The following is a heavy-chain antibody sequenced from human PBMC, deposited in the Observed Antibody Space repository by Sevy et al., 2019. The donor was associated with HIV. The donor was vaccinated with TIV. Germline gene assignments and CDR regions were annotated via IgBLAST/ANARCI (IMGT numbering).Heavy chain of an antibody. D-gene: IGHD6-13*01. Sequence: GESLKISCKGSGYSFVNNWIGWVRQMPGKGLEWMGIVYPGDSDTTYSPSFQGQVTISVDKSISTAYLQWNSLKASDTAMYYCARLPVAAAGLYYFDYWGQGTLVTVSS. CDR3: ARLPVAAAGLYYFDY. CDR1: GYSFVNNW. J-gene: IGHJ4*02. V-gene: IGHV5-51*01. CDR2: VYPGDSDT.